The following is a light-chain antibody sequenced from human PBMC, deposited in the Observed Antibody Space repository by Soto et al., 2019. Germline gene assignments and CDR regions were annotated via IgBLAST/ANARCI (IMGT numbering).Light chain of an antibody. J-gene: IGKJ4*01. CDR3: HQYDSSPLT. CDR1: QSVSSSY. V-gene: IGKV3-20*01. CDR2: GAS. Sequence: EIVLTQSPGTLSLSPGERATLSGRASQSVSSSYLAWYQQNPGQAPRLLIYGASSRATGIPDRFSGSGSGTDFTLTISRLEPEDFAVYYCHQYDSSPLTFGGGTKVEIK.